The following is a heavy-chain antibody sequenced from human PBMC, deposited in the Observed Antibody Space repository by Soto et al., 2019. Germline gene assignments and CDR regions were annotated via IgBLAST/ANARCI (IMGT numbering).Heavy chain of an antibody. CDR3: AKVLGYDFWSGYYYYFDY. CDR1: RFTFSSYA. D-gene: IGHD3-3*01. V-gene: IGHV3-23*01. CDR2: ISGSGGST. Sequence: GGSLRLSCAASRFTFSSYAMSWVRQAPGKGLEWVSAISGSGGSTYYADSVKGRFTISRDNSKNTLYLQMNSLRAEDTAVYYCAKVLGYDFWSGYYYYFDYWGQGTLVTVSS. J-gene: IGHJ4*02.